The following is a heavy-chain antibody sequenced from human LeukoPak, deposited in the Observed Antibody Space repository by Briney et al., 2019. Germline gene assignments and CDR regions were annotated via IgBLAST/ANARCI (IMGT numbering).Heavy chain of an antibody. J-gene: IGHJ4*02. D-gene: IGHD1-7*01. CDR1: GYSISSGYY. CDR3: ASDPPAGTSPY. CDR2: IYHSGNT. V-gene: IGHV4-38-2*02. Sequence: SETLSLTCTVSGYSISSGYYWDWIRQPPGKRLEWIGSIYHSGNTYYNPSRKSRVTISVDTSKNQFSLKVNSVTAADTAVYYCASDPPAGTSPYWGQGTLVTVSS.